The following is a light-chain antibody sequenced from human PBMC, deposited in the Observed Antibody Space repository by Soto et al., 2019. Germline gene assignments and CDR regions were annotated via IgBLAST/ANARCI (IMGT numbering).Light chain of an antibody. V-gene: IGLV2-14*01. CDR2: EVS. J-gene: IGLJ1*01. Sequence: QSVLTQPASVSGSPGQSITISCTGTNSDVGGYNYVSWYQQHPGKAPELMIYEVSHRPSGVSNRFSGSKSDNTASLTISGLQAEDEADYYCSSYTSISTLYVFGTGTKAHRP. CDR1: NSDVGGYNY. CDR3: SSYTSISTLYV.